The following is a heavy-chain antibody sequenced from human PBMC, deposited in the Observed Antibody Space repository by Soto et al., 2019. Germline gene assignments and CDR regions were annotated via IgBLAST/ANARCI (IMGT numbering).Heavy chain of an antibody. CDR2: ISAYNGNT. J-gene: IGHJ4*02. V-gene: IGHV1-18*01. CDR1: GYTFTSYG. CDR3: AAWYYDFCSGYPRTFDY. D-gene: IGHD3-3*01. Sequence: ASVKVSFKASGYTFTSYGISWVRQAPGQGLEWMGWISAYNGNTNYAQKLQGRVTMTTDTSTSTAYMELRSLRSDDTAVYYCAAWYYDFCSGYPRTFDYWGQGTLVTVSS.